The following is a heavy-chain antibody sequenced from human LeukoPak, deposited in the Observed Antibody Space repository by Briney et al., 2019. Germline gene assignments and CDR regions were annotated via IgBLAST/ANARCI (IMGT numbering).Heavy chain of an antibody. CDR3: AKPLVAVVDYFDY. D-gene: IGHD6-19*01. V-gene: IGHV3-23*01. J-gene: IGHJ4*02. CDR2: ISGSGGST. CDR1: GFTFSSYA. Sequence: GGSLRLSCAASGFTFSSYAMSWVRQAPGKGLEWVSAISGSGGSTYYADSVKGRFTISRDNSKNTLYLQMNSLRAEDTAAYYCAKPLVAVVDYFDYWGQGTLVTVSS.